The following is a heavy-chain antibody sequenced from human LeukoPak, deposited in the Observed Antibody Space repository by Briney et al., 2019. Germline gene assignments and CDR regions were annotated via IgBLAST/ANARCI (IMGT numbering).Heavy chain of an antibody. CDR3: AREGQGARGYSYGLDY. D-gene: IGHD5-18*01. CDR1: GFTFSSYW. CDR2: IKQDGSEK. J-gene: IGHJ4*02. V-gene: IGHV3-7*01. Sequence: GGSLRLSCAASGFTFSSYWMSWVRQAPGKGLEWVANIKQDGSEKYYVDSVKGRFTISRDNAKNSLYLQMNSQRAEDTAVYYCAREGQGARGYSYGLDYWGQGTLVTVSS.